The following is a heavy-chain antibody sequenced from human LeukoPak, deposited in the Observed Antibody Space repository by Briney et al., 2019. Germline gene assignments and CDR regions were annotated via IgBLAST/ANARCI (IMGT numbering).Heavy chain of an antibody. V-gene: IGHV1-2*02. CDR1: GYTFTGYY. J-gene: IGHJ5*02. D-gene: IGHD6-6*01. Sequence: ASVKVSCKASGYTFTGYYMHWVRQAPGQGLEWMGWINPNSGGTNYAQKLQGRVTMTTDTSTSTAYMELRSLRSDDTAVYYCARDKKEQLVVLSSSKNWFDPWGQGTLVTVSS. CDR3: ARDKKEQLVVLSSSKNWFDP. CDR2: INPNSGGT.